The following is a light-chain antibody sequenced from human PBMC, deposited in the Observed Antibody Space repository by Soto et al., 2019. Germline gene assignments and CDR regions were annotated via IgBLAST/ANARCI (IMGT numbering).Light chain of an antibody. J-gene: IGLJ3*02. CDR2: DVS. Sequence: QSALTQPRSVSGSPGQSVTISCTGTNSDIGGYNYVSWYQQRPGKAPKVMIYDVSRRPSGVPDRFSGSKSGNTASLTISGLQAEDEADYYCCSYAGTYNFWVFGGGTKLTVL. CDR3: CSYAGTYNFWV. CDR1: NSDIGGYNY. V-gene: IGLV2-11*01.